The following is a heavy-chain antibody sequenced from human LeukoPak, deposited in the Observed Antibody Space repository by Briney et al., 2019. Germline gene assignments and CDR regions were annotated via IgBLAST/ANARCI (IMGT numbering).Heavy chain of an antibody. D-gene: IGHD7-27*01. CDR2: IYYSGST. CDR3: ARGTWGNWFDP. CDR1: GGSISSYY. J-gene: IGHJ5*02. V-gene: IGHV4-59*01. Sequence: PSETLSLTCTVSGGSISSYYWSWIRQPPGKGLEWIGYIYYSGSTNYNPSLKSRVTISVDTSKNQFSLKLSSVTAADTAAYYCARGTWGNWFDPWGQGTLVTVSS.